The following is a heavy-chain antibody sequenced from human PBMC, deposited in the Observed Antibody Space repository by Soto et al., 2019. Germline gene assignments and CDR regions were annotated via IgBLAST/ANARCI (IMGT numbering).Heavy chain of an antibody. J-gene: IGHJ4*02. Sequence: GGSLRLSCAASGFTFSSYSMNWVRQAPGKGLEWVSSISSSSSYIYYADSVKGRFTISRDNAKNSLYLQMNSLRAEDTAVYYCAREIFGVVIAPFDYWGQGTLVTVSS. CDR2: ISSSSSYI. V-gene: IGHV3-21*01. CDR1: GFTFSSYS. CDR3: AREIFGVVIAPFDY. D-gene: IGHD3-3*01.